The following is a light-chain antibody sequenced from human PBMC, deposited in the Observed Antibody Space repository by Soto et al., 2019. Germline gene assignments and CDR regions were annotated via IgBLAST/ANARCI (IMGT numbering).Light chain of an antibody. CDR3: QQYNTYS. V-gene: IGKV1-5*01. Sequence: DIQMTQSPSTLPASVGDRVTITCRASQSISNWLAWNQQKPGTAPKLLIYHASTLESGVPSRFSGSGSGTELSLTISSLQPDDFATYSCQQYNTYSFGQGSKVDIK. J-gene: IGKJ1*01. CDR2: HAS. CDR1: QSISNW.